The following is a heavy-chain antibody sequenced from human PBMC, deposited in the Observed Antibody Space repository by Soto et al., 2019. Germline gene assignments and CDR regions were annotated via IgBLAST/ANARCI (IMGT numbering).Heavy chain of an antibody. D-gene: IGHD3-16*01. J-gene: IGHJ5*02. V-gene: IGHV4-31*03. Sequence: QVQLQESCPGLVKPSQTLSLTCTVSCGSISSDSYYWSSIRQHPGECLEWTGSTYYSGSTYYNPCLNIRVTISVDTSKNQLSLKLSSMTAADTAVYYCARGVLPWGQGTLVTVSS. CDR1: CGSISSDSYY. CDR2: TYYSGST. CDR3: ARGVLP.